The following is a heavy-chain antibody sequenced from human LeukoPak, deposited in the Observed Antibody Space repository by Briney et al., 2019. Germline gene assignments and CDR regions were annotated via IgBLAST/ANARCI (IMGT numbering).Heavy chain of an antibody. J-gene: IGHJ4*02. CDR3: ARGSSAEGY. Sequence: SETLSLTCAVYGGSFSGYSWSWIRQPPGKGLEWIGEINHSGGTNFNPSLKSRVTISIDTSKNQFSLKLRSVTAADTAVYYCARGSSAEGYWGQGTLVTVSS. V-gene: IGHV4-34*01. CDR2: INHSGGT. CDR1: GGSFSGYS.